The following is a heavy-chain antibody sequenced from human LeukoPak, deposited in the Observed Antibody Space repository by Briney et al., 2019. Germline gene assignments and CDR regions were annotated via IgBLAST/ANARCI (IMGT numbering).Heavy chain of an antibody. Sequence: SETLSLTCAVSGYSISSSNWWGWIRQPPGKGLEWIGYIYYSGSTYYNPSLKSRVTMSVDTSKNQFSLKLSSVTAVDTAVYYCARLNYYGSGTYYWFDPWGQGTLVTVSS. V-gene: IGHV4-28*01. CDR1: GYSISSSNW. J-gene: IGHJ5*02. CDR2: IYYSGST. D-gene: IGHD3-10*01. CDR3: ARLNYYGSGTYYWFDP.